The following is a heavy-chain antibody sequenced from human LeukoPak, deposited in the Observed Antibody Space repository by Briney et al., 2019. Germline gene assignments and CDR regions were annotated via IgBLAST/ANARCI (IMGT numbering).Heavy chain of an antibody. D-gene: IGHD3-22*01. CDR3: ARHRGTYYYDSSGSDNWFDP. V-gene: IGHV4-39*01. J-gene: IGHJ5*02. Sequence: PSETLSLTCTVSGGSISSSSYYWGWIRQPPGKGLEGSGSIYYSGSTYYNPSLKSRVTIAVYTSKNQFSLNLSSVTAADTAVYYCARHRGTYYYDSSGSDNWFDPWGQGTLVTVSS. CDR1: GGSISSSSYY. CDR2: IYYSGST.